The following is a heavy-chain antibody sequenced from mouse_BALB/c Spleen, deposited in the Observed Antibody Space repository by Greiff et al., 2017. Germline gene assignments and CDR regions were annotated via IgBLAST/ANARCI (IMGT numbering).Heavy chain of an antibody. CDR2: ISSGSSTI. V-gene: IGHV5-17*02. CDR3: AREGGNYWYLDV. J-gene: IGHJ1*01. Sequence: EVNVVESGGGLVQPGGSRKLSCAASGFTFSSFGMHWVRQAPEKGLEWVAYISSGSSTIYYADTVKGRFTISRDNPKNTLFLQMTSLRSEDTAMYYCAREGGNYWYLDVGGAGTTVTVSS. CDR1: GFTFSSFG. D-gene: IGHD1-1*01.